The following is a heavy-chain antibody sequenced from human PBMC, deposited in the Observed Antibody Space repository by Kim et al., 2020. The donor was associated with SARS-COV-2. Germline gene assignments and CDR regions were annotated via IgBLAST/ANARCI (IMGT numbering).Heavy chain of an antibody. CDR1: GYSLSSSNW. D-gene: IGHD4-17*01. CDR2: IYYSGNT. Sequence: SETLSLTCAVSGYSLSSSNWWGWIRQPPGKGLEWIGYIYYSGNTYYNPSLKSRVTMSVDTSKNQFSLKLSSVTAVDTAVYYCASSTTMNFNIDYWGQGTLVTVSS. V-gene: IGHV4-28*01. CDR3: ASSTTMNFNIDY. J-gene: IGHJ4*02.